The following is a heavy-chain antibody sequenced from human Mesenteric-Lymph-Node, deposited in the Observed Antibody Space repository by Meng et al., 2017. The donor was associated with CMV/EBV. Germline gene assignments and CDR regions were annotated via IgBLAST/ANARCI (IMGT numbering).Heavy chain of an antibody. V-gene: IGHV3-66*02. J-gene: IGHJ4*02. CDR3: ARGNDPLFGVVVLDY. D-gene: IGHD3-3*01. CDR1: GFTVTSTY. Sequence: GESLKISCATSGFTVTSTYTTWVRQAPGKGLEWVSSIYSAGSTFYADSVKGRFTISRDTAKNTVYLQMSSLRVEDTAVYYCARGNDPLFGVVVLDYWGQGKLVTVSS. CDR2: IYSAGST.